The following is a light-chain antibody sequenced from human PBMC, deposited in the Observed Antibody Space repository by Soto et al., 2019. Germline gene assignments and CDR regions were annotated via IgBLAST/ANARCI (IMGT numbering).Light chain of an antibody. Sequence: QAVLTQPASVSGSPGQSITISCTGTSSDVGAYNYVSWYQQHPGKAPKLMIVDVSNRPSGVSNRFSGSKSGNTASLTISGLQAEDEADYYCSSYTTATTRVFGGGTKVTVL. CDR1: SSDVGAYNY. CDR3: SSYTTATTRV. CDR2: DVS. V-gene: IGLV2-14*01. J-gene: IGLJ3*02.